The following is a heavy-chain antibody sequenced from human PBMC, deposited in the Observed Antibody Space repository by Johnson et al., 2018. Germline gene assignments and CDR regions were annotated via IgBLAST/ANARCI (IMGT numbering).Heavy chain of an antibody. Sequence: QVQLVEAGGGVVQPGRSLRLSCAASGFTLNYYNYGFHWVRQAPGKGLEWVGVVSYEGRLTYYADSVKGRFTISSDISNNTLFLQMSSLSADDTGSYFCVRFQAGSYNGLDVWGQGTTVTVSS. CDR1: GFTLNYYNYG. CDR3: VRFQAGSYNGLDV. D-gene: IGHD2-2*02. J-gene: IGHJ6*02. V-gene: IGHV3-33*01. CDR2: VSYEGRLT.